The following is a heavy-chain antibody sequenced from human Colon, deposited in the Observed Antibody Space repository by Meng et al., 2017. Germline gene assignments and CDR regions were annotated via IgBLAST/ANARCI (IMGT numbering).Heavy chain of an antibody. Sequence: VELVQSGGWGREPGASVKVSCTASGYAFTAYYFHWVRQAPGHGLEGMGWINTNSSGTNAAQKFQAKVTMTRDTSISTAYRELSGLRSDDPATYYCARVRPFDGARYSSGWFDPWGQGTLVTVSS. CDR2: INTNSSGT. J-gene: IGHJ5*02. CDR3: ARVRPFDGARYSSGWFDP. CDR1: GYAFTAYY. D-gene: IGHD3-16*02. V-gene: IGHV1-2*02.